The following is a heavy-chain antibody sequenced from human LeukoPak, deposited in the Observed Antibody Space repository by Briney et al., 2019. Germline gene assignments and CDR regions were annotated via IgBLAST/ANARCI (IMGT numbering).Heavy chain of an antibody. Sequence: ASVKVSCKASGYTFTSYGISWVRQAPGQGLEWMGWISAYNGNTNYAQKLQGRVTMTTDTSTSTAYMELRSLRSDDRAVYYCARDPIVLMVYATENYSCDRHVWAREPTHTVSS. CDR1: GYTFTSYG. D-gene: IGHD2-8*01. V-gene: IGHV1-18*01. CDR3: ARDPIVLMVYATENYSCDRHV. J-gene: IGHJ6*03. CDR2: ISAYNGNT.